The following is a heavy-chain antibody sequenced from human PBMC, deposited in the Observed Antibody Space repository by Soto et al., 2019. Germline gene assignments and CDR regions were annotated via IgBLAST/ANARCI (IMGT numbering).Heavy chain of an antibody. CDR3: AKGSETSRTYYFDY. J-gene: IGHJ4*02. D-gene: IGHD1-1*01. CDR2: ITGDGGDT. Sequence: ECLTRFCAASGFTFSSDSRSWVRHAPGKGLEWVSAITGDGGDTFHADSVRGRLTISRDNSRNALYLQMDSLRAEDTALYYCAKGSETSRTYYFDYWGQGTLVTVSS. V-gene: IGHV3-23*01. CDR1: GFTFSSDS.